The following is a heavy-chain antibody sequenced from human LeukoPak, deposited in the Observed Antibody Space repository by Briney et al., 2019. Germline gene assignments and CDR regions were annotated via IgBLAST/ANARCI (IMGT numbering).Heavy chain of an antibody. V-gene: IGHV4-59*12. CDR2: IYYTGST. CDR1: GGSISNYY. Sequence: SETLSLTCTVSGGSISNYYWSWFRQPPEKGLEWIGYIYYTGSTNYSPSLKSRVTISIDTSKNQFSLKLSSVTAADTAVYYCARDVWHYGSGIWGQGTLVTVSS. CDR3: ARDVWHYGSGI. D-gene: IGHD3-10*01. J-gene: IGHJ4*02.